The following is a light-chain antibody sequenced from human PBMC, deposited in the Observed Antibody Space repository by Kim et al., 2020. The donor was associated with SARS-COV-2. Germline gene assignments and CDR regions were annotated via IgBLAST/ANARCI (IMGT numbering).Light chain of an antibody. V-gene: IGLV1-44*01. CDR2: NTD. CDR1: NSNIGGGT. CDR3: SSWDDSLNGGL. J-gene: IGLJ3*02. Sequence: ELTQPPSASGTPGQRVTISCSGSNSNIGGGTVNWYQHLPGEAPRLLIYNTDQRPSGVSDRFSGSQSGTSASLAISGLQSDDEADYYCSSWDDSLNGGLFGGGTQLTVL.